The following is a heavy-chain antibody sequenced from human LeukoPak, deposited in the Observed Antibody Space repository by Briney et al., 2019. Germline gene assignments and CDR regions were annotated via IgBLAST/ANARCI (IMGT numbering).Heavy chain of an antibody. V-gene: IGHV4-59*11. Sequence: SETLSLTCTVSGVSIRSHYWSWIRQPPGKGLEWIGYIYYSGSTNYNPSLKSRVTISVDTSKNQFSLKLSSVTAADTAVYYCARAQTGLLWFGELLYAFDIWGQGTMVTVSS. J-gene: IGHJ3*02. CDR3: ARAQTGLLWFGELLYAFDI. CDR1: GVSIRSHY. D-gene: IGHD3-10*01. CDR2: IYYSGST.